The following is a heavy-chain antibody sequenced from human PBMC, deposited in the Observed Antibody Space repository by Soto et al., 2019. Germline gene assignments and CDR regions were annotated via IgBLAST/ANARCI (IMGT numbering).Heavy chain of an antibody. CDR1: GCSLTKYY. D-gene: IGHD3-3*01. J-gene: IGHJ4*02. V-gene: IGHV4-4*07. Sequence: SETLSLTCTVSGCSLTKYYWSWIRQPAGKGLEWIGRVSTSGNVVSKASLRSRLTMSVDTSKNQFSLRLTSVTAADTAVYYCARDNNDFWSLYPLAFDYWGQGALVTVSS. CDR2: VSTSGNV. CDR3: ARDNNDFWSLYPLAFDY.